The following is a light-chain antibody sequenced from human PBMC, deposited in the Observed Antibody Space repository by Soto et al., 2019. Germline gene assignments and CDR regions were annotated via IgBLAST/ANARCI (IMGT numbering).Light chain of an antibody. Sequence: EIVMTQSPATLSVSPGERATLSCRASQSVSSNLAWYQQKPGQAPRLLIYGASTRATGISARFSGSGSGTEFTLTISSLQSEDFVVYYCQQYNNWPPPTFGQGTKLEIK. CDR2: GAS. V-gene: IGKV3-15*01. CDR3: QQYNNWPPPT. CDR1: QSVSSN. J-gene: IGKJ2*01.